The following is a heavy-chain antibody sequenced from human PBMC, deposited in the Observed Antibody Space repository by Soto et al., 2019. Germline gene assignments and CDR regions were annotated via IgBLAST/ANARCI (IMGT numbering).Heavy chain of an antibody. CDR2: IWYDGSNK. V-gene: IGHV3-33*01. J-gene: IGHJ6*03. CDR3: ARASPLGPYYYYMDV. Sequence: PGGSLRLSCAASGFTFSSYGMHWVRQAPGKGLEWVAVIWYDGSNKYYADSVKGRFTISRDNSKNTLYLQMNSLRAEDTAVYYCARASPLGPYYYYMDVWGKGTTVTVSS. CDR1: GFTFSSYG.